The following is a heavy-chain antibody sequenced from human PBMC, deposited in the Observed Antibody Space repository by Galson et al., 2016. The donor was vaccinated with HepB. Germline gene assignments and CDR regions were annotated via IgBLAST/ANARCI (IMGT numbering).Heavy chain of an antibody. CDR2: ITHSRST. D-gene: IGHD3-3*01. J-gene: IGHJ6*02. CDR3: AKAAALRFFLKYGMDV. Sequence: ETLSLTCAVYGGSFSGSHWSWLRQPPGKGLEGIGEITHSRSTNYNPSLKSRVTISVDTSKNQFSLKLSCVTAADTAVYYCAKAAALRFFLKYGMDVWGQGTTVTVSS. V-gene: IGHV4-34*01. CDR1: GGSFSGSH.